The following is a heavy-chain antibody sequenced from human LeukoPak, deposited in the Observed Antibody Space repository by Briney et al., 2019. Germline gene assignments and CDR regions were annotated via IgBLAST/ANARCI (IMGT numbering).Heavy chain of an antibody. Sequence: SETLSLTCTVSGSTIRNFFWSWVRQPPGKGLEWIGCVYDTVSTNYNPSLKGRITISVDTSKNQFSLKLSSVTAADTAVYYCARRLGDSSGWYYDYWGQGTLVTVSS. CDR2: VYDTVST. D-gene: IGHD6-19*01. V-gene: IGHV4-59*08. CDR3: ARRLGDSSGWYYDY. CDR1: GSTIRNFF. J-gene: IGHJ4*02.